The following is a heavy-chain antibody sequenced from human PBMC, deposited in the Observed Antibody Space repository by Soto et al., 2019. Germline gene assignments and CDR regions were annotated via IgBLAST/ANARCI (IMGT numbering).Heavy chain of an antibody. CDR2: INHSGST. V-gene: IGHV4-34*01. CDR3: ASSWFDP. Sequence: KPSETLSLTCAVYGGSFSGYYWSWIRQPPGKGLEWIGEINHSGSTNYNPSLKSRVTISVDTSKNQFSLKLSSVTAADTAVYYCASSWFDPWGQGTLVTVSS. J-gene: IGHJ5*02. CDR1: GGSFSGYY.